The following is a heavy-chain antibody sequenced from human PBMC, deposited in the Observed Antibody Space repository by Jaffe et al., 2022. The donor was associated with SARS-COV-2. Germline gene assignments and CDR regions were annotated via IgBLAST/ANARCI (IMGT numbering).Heavy chain of an antibody. CDR3: AKAQWNYVDIVASSFDY. J-gene: IGHJ4*02. D-gene: IGHD5-12*01. V-gene: IGHV3-23*01. CDR2: ISGSGGST. CDR1: GFTFSSYA. Sequence: EVQLLESGGGLVQPGGSLRLSCAASGFTFSSYAMSWVRQAPGKGLEWVSAISGSGGSTYYADSVKGRFTISRDNSKNTLYLQMNSLRAEDTAVYYCAKAQWNYVDIVASSFDYWGQGTLVTVSS.